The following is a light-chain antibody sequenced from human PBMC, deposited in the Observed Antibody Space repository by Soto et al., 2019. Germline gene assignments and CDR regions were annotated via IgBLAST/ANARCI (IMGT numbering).Light chain of an antibody. CDR1: QSFRSNY. V-gene: IGKV3-20*01. J-gene: IGKJ4*01. CDR2: GVS. Sequence: EIVLTQSPGTLSLSPGERATLSCRGSQSFRSNYLAWYQQRPGQAPRLLIYGVSSRASGIPARFSGSVSGTDFTLNISRLEPEDSAVYYCQQYDRIPGFTFGGGTKV. CDR3: QQYDRIPGFT.